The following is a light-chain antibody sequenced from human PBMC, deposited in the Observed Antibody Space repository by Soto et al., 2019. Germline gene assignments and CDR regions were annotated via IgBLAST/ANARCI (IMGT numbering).Light chain of an antibody. CDR3: QQYNLYPYT. J-gene: IGKJ2*01. Sequence: DVHMTQSPSTLSASVGDRVTITCRASESISTWLAWYQQKPGKAPKILIYKASSLESGVPSRFSGCGSGTEFTLTISSXQPDDFASYFCQQYNLYPYTFGQGTKVDIK. V-gene: IGKV1-5*03. CDR1: ESISTW. CDR2: KAS.